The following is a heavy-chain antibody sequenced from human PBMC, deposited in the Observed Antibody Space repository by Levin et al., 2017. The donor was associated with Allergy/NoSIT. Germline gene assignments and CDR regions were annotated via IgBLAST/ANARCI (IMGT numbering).Heavy chain of an antibody. Sequence: PSGGSLRLSCAASGFIFGDYDMHWVRQAPGKGLEWVSAIGTAGDTYYAGSVKGRFTISRENGKKSLYLQINSLRAGDTAVYFCGRALYGEYYYYGVDVWGQGTTVTVSS. J-gene: IGHJ6*02. D-gene: IGHD4-17*01. CDR2: IGTAGDT. V-gene: IGHV3-13*01. CDR1: GFIFGDYD. CDR3: GRALYGEYYYYGVDV.